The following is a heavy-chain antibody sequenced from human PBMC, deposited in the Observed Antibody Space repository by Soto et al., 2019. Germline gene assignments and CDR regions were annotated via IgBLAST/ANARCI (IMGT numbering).Heavy chain of an antibody. Sequence: GESLKISCKADGYSFTRHWIGWVRQVPGRGLEWVAVIYPADSDARYSPSFRGRGTISVDISINTVYLQWRSLKASDTAIYPCARQDIVKHQLRGVYFESWGQGTPVTVSA. CDR1: GYSFTRHW. V-gene: IGHV5-51*01. D-gene: IGHD2-15*01. J-gene: IGHJ4*02. CDR3: ARQDIVKHQLRGVYFES. CDR2: IYPADSDA.